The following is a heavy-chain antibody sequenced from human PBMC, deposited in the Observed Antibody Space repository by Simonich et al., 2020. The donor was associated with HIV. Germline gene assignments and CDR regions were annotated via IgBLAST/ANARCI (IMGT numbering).Heavy chain of an antibody. CDR3: ATSSGWYRIDY. D-gene: IGHD6-19*01. V-gene: IGHV4-4*02. J-gene: IGHJ4*02. Sequence: QVQLQESGPGLVKPSGTLSLTCAVSGDSISRSNWWSWVRQPPGKGLEWIGEIYLSGSTNYNPSLKSRVTISIDKSKTQCSLKLSSVTAADTAVYYCATSSGWYRIDYWGQGTLVIVSS. CDR1: GDSISRSNW. CDR2: IYLSGST.